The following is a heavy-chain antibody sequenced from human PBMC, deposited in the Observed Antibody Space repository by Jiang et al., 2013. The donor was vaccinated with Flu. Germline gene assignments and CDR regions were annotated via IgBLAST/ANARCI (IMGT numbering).Heavy chain of an antibody. Sequence: GAEVKKPGESLRISCQGSEYIFSSRWITWVRQMPGKGLEWMGRIDPSDSYAHVSPSFQGHVTISTDKSISTAYLQWRSLKASDSGIYYCARQQEIGAADDAFDLWGRGTMVTVSS. J-gene: IGHJ3*01. CDR3: ARQQEIGAADDAFDL. CDR2: IDPSDSYA. CDR1: EYIFSSRW. V-gene: IGHV5-10-1*01. D-gene: IGHD6-13*01.